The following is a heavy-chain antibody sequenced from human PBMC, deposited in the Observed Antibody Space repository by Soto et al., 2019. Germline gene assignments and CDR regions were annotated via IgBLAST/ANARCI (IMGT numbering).Heavy chain of an antibody. J-gene: IGHJ4*02. CDR3: ARDREGGSGRSLGY. Sequence: QVQLQESGPGLVKPSGTLSLTCAVSGVSISSSNWWTWVRQPPGKGLEWIGEIYHSGSTKYNPSLKSRVTIAVDKSKDQFSLKLNSVTAADTAVYYCARDREGGSGRSLGYWGQGTLVTVSS. V-gene: IGHV4-4*02. CDR2: IYHSGST. D-gene: IGHD3-10*01. CDR1: GVSISSSNW.